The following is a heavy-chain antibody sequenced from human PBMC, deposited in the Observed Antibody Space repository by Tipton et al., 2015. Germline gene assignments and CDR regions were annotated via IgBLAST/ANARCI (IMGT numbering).Heavy chain of an antibody. CDR1: GFTFTDYY. CDR2: IGPGGRGI. J-gene: IGHJ6*02. Sequence: SLRLSCAASGFTFTDYYMSWIRQAPGKGLEWLSHIGPGGRGIFFADSVRGRFTISRDDTNNSVYLQMNSLRVEDAAVYYCSKGTGRDFYAMDVWGQGTTVTVSS. V-gene: IGHV3-11*01. CDR3: SKGTGRDFYAMDV. D-gene: IGHD1-14*01.